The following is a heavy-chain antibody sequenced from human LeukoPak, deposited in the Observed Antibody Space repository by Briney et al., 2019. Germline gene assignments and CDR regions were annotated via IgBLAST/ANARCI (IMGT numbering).Heavy chain of an antibody. CDR3: AKLAVVVPAASWFDP. CDR1: GFTFSSYG. V-gene: IGHV3-30*02. J-gene: IGHJ5*02. CDR2: IRYDGSNK. Sequence: GGSLRLSCAASGFTFSSYGMHWVRQAPGKGPEWVAFIRYDGSNKYYADSVKGRFTISRDNSKNTLYLQMNSLRAEDTAVYYCAKLAVVVPAASWFDPWGQGTLVTVSS. D-gene: IGHD2-2*01.